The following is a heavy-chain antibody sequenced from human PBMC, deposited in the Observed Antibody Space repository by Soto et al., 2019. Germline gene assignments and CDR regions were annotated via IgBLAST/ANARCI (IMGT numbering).Heavy chain of an antibody. CDR1: GYTFTSYG. J-gene: IGHJ6*03. CDR3: ARVRYCSSTSCYDYYYYYMDV. D-gene: IGHD2-2*01. V-gene: IGHV1-18*01. CDR2: ISAYNGNT. Sequence: QVQLVQSGAEVKKPGASVKVSCKASGYTFTSYGISWVRQAPGQGLEWMGWISAYNGNTNYAQKLQGRVTMTKDTSTSTAYMELRSLRSDDTAVYYCARVRYCSSTSCYDYYYYYMDVWGKGTTVTVSS.